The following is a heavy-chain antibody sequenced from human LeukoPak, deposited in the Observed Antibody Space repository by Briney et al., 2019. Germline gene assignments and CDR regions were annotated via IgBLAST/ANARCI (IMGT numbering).Heavy chain of an antibody. V-gene: IGHV4-31*03. CDR1: GGSISSGGYY. J-gene: IGHJ4*02. Sequence: SQTLSLTCIVSGGSISSGGYYWSWIRQHPGKGLEWIGYIYYSGSTYYNPSLKSRVTISVDTSKNQFSLKLSSVTAADTAVYYCARGEITMVRGVTYWGQGTLVTVSS. CDR2: IYYSGST. D-gene: IGHD3-10*01. CDR3: ARGEITMVRGVTY.